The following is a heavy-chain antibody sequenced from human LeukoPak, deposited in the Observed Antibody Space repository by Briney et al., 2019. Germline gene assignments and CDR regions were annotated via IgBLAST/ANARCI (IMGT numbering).Heavy chain of an antibody. D-gene: IGHD5-18*01. V-gene: IGHV1-24*01. CDR1: GYTLTELP. CDR2: FDPEDGET. J-gene: IGHJ5*01. Sequence: ASVKVSCKVSGYTLTELPMHWVRQAPEKGLEWMGSFDPEDGETIYAQNFQGRVTMTEDTSTDTAYMELSSLRSEDTAVYYCATGGMTAIYWFDSWGHGTLVTVSS. CDR3: ATGGMTAIYWFDS.